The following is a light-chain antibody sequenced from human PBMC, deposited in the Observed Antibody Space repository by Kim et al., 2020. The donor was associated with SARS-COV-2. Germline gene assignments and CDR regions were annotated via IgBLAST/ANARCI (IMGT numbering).Light chain of an antibody. CDR1: SLRSYY. CDR2: GKN. Sequence: SSELTQDPAVSVALGQTVRITCQGDSLRSYYASWYQQKPGQAPVLVIYGKNNRPSGIPDRFSGSSSGNTASLTITGAQAEDEADYYCNSRDSSGMRVFGGGTKLTVL. V-gene: IGLV3-19*01. J-gene: IGLJ3*02. CDR3: NSRDSSGMRV.